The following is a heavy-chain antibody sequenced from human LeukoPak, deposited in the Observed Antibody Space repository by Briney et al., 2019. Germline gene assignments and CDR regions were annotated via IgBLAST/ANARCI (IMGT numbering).Heavy chain of an antibody. Sequence: SETLSLTCTVSGGSVSSGSYYWSWIRQPPGKGLEWIGYIYYSGSTNYNPSLKSRVTISVDTSKNQFSLKLSSVTAADTAVYYCARHYGDYGLDYWGQGTLVTVSS. CDR2: IYYSGST. D-gene: IGHD4-17*01. V-gene: IGHV4-61*01. CDR1: GGSVSSGSYY. CDR3: ARHYGDYGLDY. J-gene: IGHJ4*02.